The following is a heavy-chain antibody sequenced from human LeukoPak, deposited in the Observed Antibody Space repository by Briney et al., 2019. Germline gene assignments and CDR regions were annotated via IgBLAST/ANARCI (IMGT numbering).Heavy chain of an antibody. CDR3: ATSYDMGWLIGY. CDR2: IKQDGSEK. V-gene: IGHV3-7*03. Sequence: GGSLRLSCAASGFTFGDTWMNRVRQVPGQGLEWVANIKQDGSEKFYVASVKGRFTISRDNGKSSLYLQMNSLRAEDTALYYCATSYDMGWLIGYWGQGTLVTVSS. J-gene: IGHJ4*02. CDR1: GFTFGDTW. D-gene: IGHD3/OR15-3a*01.